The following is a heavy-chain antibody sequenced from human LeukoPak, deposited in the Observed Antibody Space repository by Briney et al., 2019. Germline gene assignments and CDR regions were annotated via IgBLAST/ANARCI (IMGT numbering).Heavy chain of an antibody. Sequence: GESLKISCEGSGYSFSNFWIVWVRQLPGKGLEWMGIIYPDDSDTKYNPSFQGQVTISADKSISTAYLQWSSLKASDTAIYYRARRAGTLNYYYFYMDVWGKGTTVTVSS. CDR1: GYSFSNFW. D-gene: IGHD3-10*01. V-gene: IGHV5-51*01. J-gene: IGHJ6*03. CDR2: IYPDDSDT. CDR3: ARRAGTLNYYYFYMDV.